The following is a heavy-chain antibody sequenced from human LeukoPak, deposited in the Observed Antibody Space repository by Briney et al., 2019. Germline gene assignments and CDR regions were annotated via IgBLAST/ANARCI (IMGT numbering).Heavy chain of an antibody. Sequence: PGGSLRLSCAASGFTFSNCWMSWVRQAPGRGPECVANIKQDGSEKYYVDSVEGRFTISRDNAKNSLYLQMNSLRAEDTAVYYCARPYPTRGAWGQGTLVTVSS. V-gene: IGHV3-7*03. D-gene: IGHD3-10*01. CDR2: IKQDGSEK. CDR3: ARPYPTRGA. CDR1: GFTFSNCW. J-gene: IGHJ5*02.